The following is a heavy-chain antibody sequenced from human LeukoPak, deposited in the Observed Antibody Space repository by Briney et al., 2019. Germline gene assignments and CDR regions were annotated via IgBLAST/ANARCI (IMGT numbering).Heavy chain of an antibody. J-gene: IGHJ6*02. Sequence: SETLSLTCTVSGDSINSYYWNWIRQPPGKGLEWIGRIYTSGSTNYNPSLKSRVTMSVDTSKNQFSLKLSSVTAADTAVYYCAREDPNYYYYGMDVWGQGTTVTVSS. V-gene: IGHV4-4*07. CDR3: AREDPNYYYYGMDV. CDR1: GDSINSYY. CDR2: IYTSGST.